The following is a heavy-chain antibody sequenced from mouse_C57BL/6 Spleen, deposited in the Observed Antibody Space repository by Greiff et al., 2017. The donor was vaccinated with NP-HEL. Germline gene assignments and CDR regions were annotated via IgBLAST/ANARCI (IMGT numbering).Heavy chain of an antibody. CDR2: INPSNGGT. V-gene: IGHV1-53*01. J-gene: IGHJ1*03. Sequence: QVHVKQPGTELVKPGASVKLSCKASGYTFTSYWMHWVKQRPGQGLEWIGNINPSNGGTNYNEKFKSKATLTVDKSSSTAYMQLSSLTSEDSAVYYCARSDSYWYFDVWGTGTTVTVSS. CDR1: GYTFTSYW. CDR3: ARSDSYWYFDV.